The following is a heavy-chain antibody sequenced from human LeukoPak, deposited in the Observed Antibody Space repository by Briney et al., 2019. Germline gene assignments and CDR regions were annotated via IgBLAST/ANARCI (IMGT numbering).Heavy chain of an antibody. CDR3: AKTYYYGSGTYYPLDY. D-gene: IGHD3-10*01. Sequence: GGSLRLSCAASGFPFRNYAMSWVRQAPGKGLEWVSTISGGGGSTYYADSVKGRLTISRDNSKNTLYLQMNSLRAEDTAVYYCAKTYYYGSGTYYPLDYWGQGTLVTVSS. CDR1: GFPFRNYA. J-gene: IGHJ4*02. V-gene: IGHV3-23*01. CDR2: ISGGGGST.